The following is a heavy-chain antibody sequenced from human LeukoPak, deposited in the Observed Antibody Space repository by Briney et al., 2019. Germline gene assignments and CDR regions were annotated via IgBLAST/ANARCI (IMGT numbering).Heavy chain of an antibody. CDR1: GFTFSSYW. CDR3: ARTNYYFDN. V-gene: IGHV3-74*01. D-gene: IGHD1-1*01. J-gene: IGHJ4*02. CDR2: ISADGINA. Sequence: GGSLRLSCAASGFTFSSYWIHWVRQAPGKGLVWVSRISADGINAHYADSVKGRFTISRDNAENTLYLQMNSLRAGDTALYYCARTNYYFDNWGQGSLVTVSS.